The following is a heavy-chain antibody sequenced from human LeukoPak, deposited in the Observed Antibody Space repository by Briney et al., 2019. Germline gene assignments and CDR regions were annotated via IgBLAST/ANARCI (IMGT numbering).Heavy chain of an antibody. V-gene: IGHV1-2*02. Sequence: ASVKVSCKASGYTFTGYYIHWVRQAPGQGLEWMGWINPNSGGTNYAQKFQGRVTMTRDTSISTAYMELSRLRSDDTAVHYCAREWDSGSYGWFRYWGQGTLVTASS. CDR2: INPNSGGT. J-gene: IGHJ4*02. D-gene: IGHD1-26*01. CDR1: GYTFTGYY. CDR3: AREWDSGSYGWFRY.